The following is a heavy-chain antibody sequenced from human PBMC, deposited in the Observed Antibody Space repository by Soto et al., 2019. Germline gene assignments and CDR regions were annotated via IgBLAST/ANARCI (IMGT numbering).Heavy chain of an antibody. CDR3: ARQEPGRYCSGGSCYTPVGVDY. CDR2: IYYSGST. Sequence: SETLSLTCTVSGGSISRSSYYWGWIRQPPGKGLEWIGSIYYSGSTYSNPSLKSRVTISVDTSKNQFSLKLSSVTAADTAVYYCARQEPGRYCSGGSCYTPVGVDYWGQGTLVT. V-gene: IGHV4-39*01. CDR1: GGSISRSSYY. J-gene: IGHJ4*02. D-gene: IGHD2-15*01.